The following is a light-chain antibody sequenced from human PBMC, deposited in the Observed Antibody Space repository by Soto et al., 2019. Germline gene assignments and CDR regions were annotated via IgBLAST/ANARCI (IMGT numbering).Light chain of an antibody. Sequence: NFMLTQPHSVSESPGKTVTISCTRSSGSIASNFVQWSQQRPGRSPTTVIYQDNQRPSGVPHRFSGSIDRSSNSASLTISGLRTEDEADYYCQSYDESSHVFGTGTKVTVL. V-gene: IGLV6-57*01. CDR3: QSYDESSHV. CDR2: QDN. J-gene: IGLJ1*01. CDR1: SGSIASNF.